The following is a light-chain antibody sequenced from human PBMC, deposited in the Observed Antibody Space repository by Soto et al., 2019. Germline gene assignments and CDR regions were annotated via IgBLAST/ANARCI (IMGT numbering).Light chain of an antibody. V-gene: IGLV2-11*01. J-gene: IGLJ1*01. Sequence: QSVLTQPASVSGSPGQSITISCTGTSSDVGSYNLVSWYQQHPGKAPKLMIYDVSKRPSGVPDRFSGSKSGNTASLTISGLQAEDEADYYCCSYAGSYAYVFGTGTKVTVL. CDR3: CSYAGSYAYV. CDR2: DVS. CDR1: SSDVGSYNL.